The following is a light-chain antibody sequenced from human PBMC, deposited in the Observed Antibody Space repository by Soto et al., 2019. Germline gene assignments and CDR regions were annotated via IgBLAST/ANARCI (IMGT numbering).Light chain of an antibody. J-gene: IGKJ1*01. CDR3: QQYYKTPQT. CDR2: WAS. CDR1: ESVLYYSNNQNY. Sequence: DIVMTQSPDSLAVSLGERATIHCKSSESVLYYSNNQNYLAWYQQKPGQPPKLLIHWASIRESVVPDRISGSGSGTDFTLTISSLQAEDVAVYYCQQYYKTPQTFGQGTKVEIK. V-gene: IGKV4-1*01.